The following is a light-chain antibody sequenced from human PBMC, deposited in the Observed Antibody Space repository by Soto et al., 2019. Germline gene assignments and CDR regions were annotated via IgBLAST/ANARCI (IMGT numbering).Light chain of an antibody. Sequence: DIQMTQSPSSLSASVGDRVTITCRASQSISKYLNWYQQKPGKAPKLLSYAATSLHSGVPSRFSGSGSGTDFTLTISSLQPEAFATYYCQQRSTTPHTFGPRTKVDIK. V-gene: IGKV1-39*01. CDR1: QSISKY. CDR3: QQRSTTPHT. CDR2: AAT. J-gene: IGKJ3*01.